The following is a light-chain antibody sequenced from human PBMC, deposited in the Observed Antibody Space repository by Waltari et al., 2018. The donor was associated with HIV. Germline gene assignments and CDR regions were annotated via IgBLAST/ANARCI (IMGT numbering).Light chain of an antibody. V-gene: IGLV2-14*03. J-gene: IGLJ2*01. CDR2: DVS. Sequence: QSALTQPASVSGSPRQSITIPCTGSSSDVGGYNYVSWYQHHPGKAPKLLIYDVSNRPSGFSNRFSGSKSGNTASLTISGLQADDEADYYCSSYTTSSTVVFGGGTKLTVL. CDR3: SSYTTSSTVV. CDR1: SSDVGGYNY.